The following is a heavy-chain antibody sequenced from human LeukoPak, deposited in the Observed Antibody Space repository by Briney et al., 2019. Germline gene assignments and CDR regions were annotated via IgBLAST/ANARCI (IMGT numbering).Heavy chain of an antibody. CDR3: ARARTVTTSPLGY. Sequence: WASVKVSCKASGYTFTSYYMHWVRQAPGQGLEWMGWINPNSGGTNYAQKFQGWVTMTRDTSISTAYMELSRLRSDDTAVYYCARARTVTTSPLGYWGQGTLVTVSS. CDR1: GYTFTSYY. D-gene: IGHD4-17*01. CDR2: INPNSGGT. J-gene: IGHJ4*02. V-gene: IGHV1-2*04.